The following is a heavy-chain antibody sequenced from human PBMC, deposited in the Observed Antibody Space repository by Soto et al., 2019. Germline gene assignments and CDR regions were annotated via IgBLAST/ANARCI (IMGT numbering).Heavy chain of an antibody. CDR3: AKSRGQWLDYYYYMDV. Sequence: GGSLRLSCAASGFTFSSYAMSWVRQAPGKGLEWVSAISGSGGSTYYADSVKGRFTISRDNSKNTLYLQMNSLRAEDTAVYYCAKSRGQWLDYYYYMDVWGKGTTVTVSS. D-gene: IGHD5-12*01. CDR2: ISGSGGST. V-gene: IGHV3-23*01. J-gene: IGHJ6*03. CDR1: GFTFSSYA.